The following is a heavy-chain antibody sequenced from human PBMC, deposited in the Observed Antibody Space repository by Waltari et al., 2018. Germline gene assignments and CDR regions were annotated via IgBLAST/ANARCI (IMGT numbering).Heavy chain of an antibody. V-gene: IGHV3-48*03. D-gene: IGHD3-3*01. J-gene: IGHJ4*02. CDR2: ISSSGSTI. CDR3: ARAYPDYDFWRGPRGPPSLDY. Sequence: EVQLVESGGGLVQPGGSLRLSCAASGFTYSSYEMNWVRQAPGKGLEWVSYISSSGSTIYYADSVKGRFTISRDNAKNSLYLQMNSLRAEDTAVYYCARAYPDYDFWRGPRGPPSLDYWGQGTLVTVSS. CDR1: GFTYSSYE.